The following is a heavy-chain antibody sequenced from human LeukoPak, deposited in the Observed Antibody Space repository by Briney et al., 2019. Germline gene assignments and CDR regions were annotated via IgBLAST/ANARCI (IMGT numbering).Heavy chain of an antibody. V-gene: IGHV3-64*04. CDR2: ITSNGGST. J-gene: IGHJ4*02. Sequence: RTGGSLRLSCAASGFTFSNYVMHWVRQAPGKGLEDVSAITSNGGSTYYADSVKGRFTISRDNAKNSLSLQMNSLRAEDTAVYYCARGWFGAAAADDFWGQGTLVTVSS. CDR1: GFTFSNYV. D-gene: IGHD6-13*01. CDR3: ARGWFGAAAADDF.